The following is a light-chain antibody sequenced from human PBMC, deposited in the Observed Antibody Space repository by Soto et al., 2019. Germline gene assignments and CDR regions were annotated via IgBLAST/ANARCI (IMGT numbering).Light chain of an antibody. CDR2: GNS. CDR3: SSFKRTNSLV. V-gene: IGLV1-40*01. J-gene: IGLJ1*01. Sequence: QSVLTQPPSVSGAPGQRVTISCTGSSSNIGAGYDVHWYQQLPGTAPKLLIYGNSNRPSGVPDRFSGSKSGTSASLAITGLQADDEADYYCSSFKRTNSLVFGNGTKVTVL. CDR1: SSNIGAGYD.